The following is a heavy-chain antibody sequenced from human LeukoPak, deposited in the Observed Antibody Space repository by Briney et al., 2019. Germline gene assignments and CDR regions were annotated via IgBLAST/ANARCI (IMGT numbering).Heavy chain of an antibody. V-gene: IGHV4-4*07. J-gene: IGHJ4*02. CDR2: IYTSGST. CDR1: GGSLNDYY. CDR3: ATSITATRYFDY. D-gene: IGHD1-7*01. Sequence: PSETLSLTCTVSGGSLNDYYWSWIRQPAGKGLEWIGRIYTSGSTNYNPSLKSRVSMSLDTSKNQLSLKLSSVTAADTAVYFCATSITATRYFDYWGQGTLVTVSS.